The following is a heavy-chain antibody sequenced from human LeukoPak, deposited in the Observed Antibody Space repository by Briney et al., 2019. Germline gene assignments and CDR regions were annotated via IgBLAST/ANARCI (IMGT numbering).Heavy chain of an antibody. V-gene: IGHV3-9*01. CDR3: AKDGSSSWKFGDVFDY. Sequence: GGSLRLSCAASGFTFDDYAMHWVRQAPGKGLVWVSGISWNSGSIGYADSVKGRFTISRDNAKNSLYLQMNSLRAEDTALYYRAKDGSSSWKFGDVFDYWGQGTLVTVSS. CDR1: GFTFDDYA. J-gene: IGHJ4*02. CDR2: ISWNSGSI. D-gene: IGHD6-13*01.